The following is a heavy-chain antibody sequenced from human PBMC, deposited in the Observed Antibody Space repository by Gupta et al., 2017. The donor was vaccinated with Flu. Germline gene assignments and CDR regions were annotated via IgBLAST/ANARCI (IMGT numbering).Heavy chain of an antibody. CDR3: AREHGPVRDGYNSPLDY. V-gene: IGHV1-69*01. CDR1: GVTFSSYA. D-gene: IGHD5-12*01. CDR2: IIPIFGTA. J-gene: IGHJ4*02. Sequence: QVQLVQSGAEVTKPGSSVKVSCKASGVTFSSYAISWVRQAPGQGLEWMGGIIPIFGTANYAQKFQGRVTITADESTSTAYMELSSLRSEDTAVYYCAREHGPVRDGYNSPLDYWGQGTLVTGSS.